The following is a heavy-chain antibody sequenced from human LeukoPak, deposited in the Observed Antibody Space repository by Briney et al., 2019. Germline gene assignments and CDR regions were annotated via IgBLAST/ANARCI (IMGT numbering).Heavy chain of an antibody. D-gene: IGHD3-22*01. CDR3: ARAGSEAYYYDSSGYSLVDY. CDR2: INPSGGST. Sequence: ASVKVSCKASGYTFTSYYMHWVRQAPGQGLEWMGIINPSGGSTSYAQKFQGRVTMTRDTSTSTVYMELNSLRAEDTAVYYCARAGSEAYYYDSSGYSLVDYWGQGTLVTVSS. CDR1: GYTFTSYY. V-gene: IGHV1-46*01. J-gene: IGHJ4*02.